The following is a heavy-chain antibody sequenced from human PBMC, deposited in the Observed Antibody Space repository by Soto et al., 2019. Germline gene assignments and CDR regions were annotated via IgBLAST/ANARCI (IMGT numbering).Heavy chain of an antibody. Sequence: GSLRLSCAASGFTFSSYAMSWVRQAPGKGLEWVSTISGSGSITYHSDSVKGRFTISRDNSKNTRYLQMNSLRAEDTAVYYCAREQISTGYSDAFDIWGQGTMVTVSS. V-gene: IGHV3-23*01. CDR2: ISGSGSIT. CDR3: AREQISTGYSDAFDI. J-gene: IGHJ3*02. D-gene: IGHD3-9*01. CDR1: GFTFSSYA.